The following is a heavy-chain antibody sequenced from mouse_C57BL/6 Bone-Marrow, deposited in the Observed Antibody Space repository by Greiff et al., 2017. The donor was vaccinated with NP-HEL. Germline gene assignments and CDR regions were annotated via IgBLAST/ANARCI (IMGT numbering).Heavy chain of an antibody. J-gene: IGHJ2*01. CDR1: GFTFSSYG. CDR3: ARHDGYGNYAYFDY. CDR2: ISSGGSYT. V-gene: IGHV5-6*01. D-gene: IGHD2-1*01. Sequence: EVQLVESGGDLVKPGGSLKLSCAASGFTFSSYGMSWVRQTPDQRLEWVATISSGGSYTYYPDQVKWRFSTSRDNAKNTLYLQMSSLKPEDTAMYYCARHDGYGNYAYFDYWGQGTPLTVSS.